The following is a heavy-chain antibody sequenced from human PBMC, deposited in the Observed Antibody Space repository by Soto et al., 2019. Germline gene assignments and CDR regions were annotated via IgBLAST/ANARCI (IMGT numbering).Heavy chain of an antibody. J-gene: IGHJ6*04. CDR2: MNPNSGNT. D-gene: IGHD6-13*01. CDR1: GYTFTSYD. Sequence: ASVKVSCKASGYTFTSYDINWVRQATGQGLEWMGWMNPNSGNTGYAQKFQGRVTMTRNTSISTAYMELSSLRSEDTAVYYCASIAAPTLYYYGMDGWGKGTTVTVSS. V-gene: IGHV1-8*01. CDR3: ASIAAPTLYYYGMDG.